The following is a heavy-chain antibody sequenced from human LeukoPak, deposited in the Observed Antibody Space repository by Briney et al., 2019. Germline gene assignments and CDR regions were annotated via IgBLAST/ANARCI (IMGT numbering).Heavy chain of an antibody. CDR1: GYTFTRYY. CDR3: ARSPSMDGYNHGYFDY. V-gene: IGHV1-46*01. D-gene: IGHD5-24*01. J-gene: IGHJ4*02. Sequence: ASVKVSCKASGYTFTRYYMHWVRQAPGQGLEWMGMINPSGGSTSYAQKFQGRVTMTRDTSTSTVYMELSSLRSEDTAVYNCARSPSMDGYNHGYFDYWGQGTLVTVSS. CDR2: INPSGGST.